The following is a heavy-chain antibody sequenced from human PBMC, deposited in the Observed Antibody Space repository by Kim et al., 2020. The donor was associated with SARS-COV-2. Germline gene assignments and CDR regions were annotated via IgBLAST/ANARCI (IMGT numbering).Heavy chain of an antibody. Sequence: GGSLRLFCATSGLPFSIQWMSWVRQAPGKGLEWVANIGEDETERYYSDSVEGRFTFSRDNGRNSVYLQMNSLRVDDTALYYCASLHYYGMNFWGQGTTV. V-gene: IGHV3-7*01. J-gene: IGHJ6*02. D-gene: IGHD3-10*01. CDR1: GLPFSIQW. CDR2: IGEDETER. CDR3: ASLHYYGMNF.